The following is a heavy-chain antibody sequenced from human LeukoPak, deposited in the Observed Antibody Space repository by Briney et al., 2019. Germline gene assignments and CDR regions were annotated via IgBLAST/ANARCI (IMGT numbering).Heavy chain of an antibody. J-gene: IGHJ4*02. CDR2: ISYDGSNK. V-gene: IGHV3-30-3*01. CDR1: GFTFSSYA. CDR3: ARDHYDSSGSLDY. D-gene: IGHD3-22*01. Sequence: GGSLRLSCAASGFTFSSYAMHWVRQAPGKGLEWVAVISYDGSNKHYADSVKGRFTISRDNSKNTLYLQMNSLRAEDTTVYYCARDHYDSSGSLDYWGQGTLVTVSS.